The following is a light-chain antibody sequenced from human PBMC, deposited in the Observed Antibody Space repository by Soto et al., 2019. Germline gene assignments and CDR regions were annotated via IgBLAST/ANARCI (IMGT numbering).Light chain of an antibody. CDR1: SSDVGGHNY. CDR2: DVS. Sequence: QSALTQPASVSGSPGQSITISCTGTSSDVGGHNYVSWYQQHPGKAPKLMIYDVSNRPSGVSNRFSGSKSGNTASLTISGRQAEDEGDYYGSSYTSSSTLAVFGTGTKVTVL. J-gene: IGLJ1*01. CDR3: SSYTSSSTLAV. V-gene: IGLV2-14*03.